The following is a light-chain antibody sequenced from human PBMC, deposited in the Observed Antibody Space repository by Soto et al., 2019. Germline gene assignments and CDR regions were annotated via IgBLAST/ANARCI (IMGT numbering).Light chain of an antibody. V-gene: IGLV7-46*01. CDR2: DTN. CDR3: LLSYSGTWV. J-gene: IGLJ3*02. CDR1: SGGVTIGHY. Sequence: QAVVTQEPSLTVSPGGTVTLTCGSSSGGVTIGHYPYWCQQKPGQAPRTLIYDTNNRHSWTPARLSGSLLGGKAALTLSGAQPGDEAEYYCLLSYSGTWVFGGGTKLTVL.